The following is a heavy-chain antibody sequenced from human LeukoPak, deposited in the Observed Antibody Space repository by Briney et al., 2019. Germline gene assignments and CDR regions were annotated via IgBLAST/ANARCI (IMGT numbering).Heavy chain of an antibody. V-gene: IGHV3-21*04. D-gene: IGHD4-17*01. CDR2: IHTSGDI. Sequence: GESLRLSCAAAEFTFNTYTMIWVRQAPGKGLEWVSSIHTSGDIYYADSVKGRFTISRDDANNSLFLQMNSLRVEDTAVYYCARDPRTTGKSNYGMDVWGQGTTVTVSS. J-gene: IGHJ6*02. CDR1: EFTFNTYT. CDR3: ARDPRTTGKSNYGMDV.